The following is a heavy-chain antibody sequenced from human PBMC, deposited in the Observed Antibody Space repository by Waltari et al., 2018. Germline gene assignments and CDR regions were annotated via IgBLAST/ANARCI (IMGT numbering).Heavy chain of an antibody. CDR1: GFTFDDYA. V-gene: IGHV3-9*01. CDR2: ISWNSGSI. D-gene: IGHD6-6*01. Sequence: EVQLVESGGGLVQPGRSLRLSCAASGFTFDDYAMHWVRQAPGKGLEWVSGISWNSGSIGYADAVKGRFTISRDNAKNSLYLQMNSLRAEDTALYYCAKDTYSSSINYFDYWGQGTLVTVSS. CDR3: AKDTYSSSINYFDY. J-gene: IGHJ4*02.